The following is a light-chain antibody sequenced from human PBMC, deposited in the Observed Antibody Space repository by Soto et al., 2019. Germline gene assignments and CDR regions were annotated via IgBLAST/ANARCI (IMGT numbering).Light chain of an antibody. Sequence: QSALTQPPSVSGSPGQSVTISGTGTGSDVGNYNRVSWYQQTPGTAPKVVIYEVSNRPSGVPDRFSGSQSGNTASLTISGLQAEDEGDYYYSSYTSSDTWVFGGGTKLTVL. CDR3: SSYTSSDTWV. V-gene: IGLV2-18*02. J-gene: IGLJ3*02. CDR1: GSDVGNYNR. CDR2: EVS.